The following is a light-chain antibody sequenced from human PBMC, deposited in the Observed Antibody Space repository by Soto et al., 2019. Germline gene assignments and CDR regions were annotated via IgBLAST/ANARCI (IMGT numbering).Light chain of an antibody. Sequence: QSVLTQPPSASGSPGQSVTISCTGTSSDVGRYNYVSWYQQHPGKAPKLMIYEVSKRPSGVPDRFSGSKSDNTASLTVSGLQAEDEADYYCSSYAGSNNLVFGGGTKLTVL. V-gene: IGLV2-8*01. CDR3: SSYAGSNNLV. CDR1: SSDVGRYNY. CDR2: EVS. J-gene: IGLJ2*01.